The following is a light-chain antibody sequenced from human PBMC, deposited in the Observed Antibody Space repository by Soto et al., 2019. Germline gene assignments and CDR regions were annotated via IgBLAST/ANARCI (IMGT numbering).Light chain of an antibody. CDR1: QSVTSNY. J-gene: IGKJ2*01. CDR2: GAS. CDR3: QQYGRSPLRHT. Sequence: EIVLTQSPGTLSLSPGERATLSCRASQSVTSNYLAWYQQKPGQAPRLLIYGASTRAAGVPDRFSGSGSGTDFTLTIPRLDPEDFAVYSCQQYGRSPLRHTFGRGTRLGLK. V-gene: IGKV3-20*01.